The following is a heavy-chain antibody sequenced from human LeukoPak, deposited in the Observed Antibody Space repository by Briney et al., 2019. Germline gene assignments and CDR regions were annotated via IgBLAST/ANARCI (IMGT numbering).Heavy chain of an antibody. CDR1: GYSFTSNW. V-gene: IGHV5-51*01. Sequence: GESLKISCEGSGYSFTSNWIGWARQMPGKGLEWMGIIYPGDSDTRYSPSFQGQVTISADKSISTAYLQWSSLKASDTAMYYCARSRDYSSSYYFDYWGQGTLVTVSA. CDR3: ARSRDYSSSYYFDY. CDR2: IYPGDSDT. D-gene: IGHD6-6*01. J-gene: IGHJ4*02.